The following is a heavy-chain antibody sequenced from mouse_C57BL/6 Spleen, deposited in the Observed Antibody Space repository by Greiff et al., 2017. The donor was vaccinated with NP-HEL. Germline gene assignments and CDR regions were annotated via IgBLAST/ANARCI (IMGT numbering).Heavy chain of an antibody. CDR2: INPSNGGT. CDR1: GYTFTSYW. V-gene: IGHV1-53*01. D-gene: IGHD2-4*01. CDR3: ARWIYYDDDGRNFGY. J-gene: IGHJ2*01. Sequence: QVQLQQPGTELVKPGASVKLSCKASGYTFTSYWMHWVKQRPGQGLEWIGNINPSNGGTNYNEKFKSKATLTVDKSSSAAYMQLSSLTSEDSAVYYCARWIYYDDDGRNFGYWGQGTTLTVSS.